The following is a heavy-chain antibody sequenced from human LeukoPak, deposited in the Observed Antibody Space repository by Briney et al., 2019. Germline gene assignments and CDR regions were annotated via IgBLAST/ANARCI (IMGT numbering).Heavy chain of an antibody. CDR3: ARRMDIGNGYYYGMDV. V-gene: IGHV5-51*01. Sequence: GESLQISCKGSGYSFTSYWIGWVRQMPGKGLDWMGIIYPDDSDTRYSPSFQGQVTISADTSTNTVYLRWSSLKASDTAMYYCARRMDIGNGYYYGMDVWGQGTTVTASS. CDR2: IYPDDSDT. J-gene: IGHJ6*02. D-gene: IGHD5-12*01. CDR1: GYSFTSYW.